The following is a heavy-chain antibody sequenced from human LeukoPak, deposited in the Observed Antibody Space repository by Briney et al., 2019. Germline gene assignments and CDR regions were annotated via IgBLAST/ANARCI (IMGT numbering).Heavy chain of an antibody. D-gene: IGHD3-16*02. Sequence: SETLSLTCTVSGGSISSYYWSWIRQPAGKGLEWIGRIYTSGSTYYNPSLKSRVTISVDTSKNQFSLKLSSVTAADTAVYYCARFIPNYYYMDVWGKGTTVTVSS. CDR3: ARFIPNYYYMDV. J-gene: IGHJ6*03. CDR1: GGSISSYY. CDR2: IYTSGST. V-gene: IGHV4-4*07.